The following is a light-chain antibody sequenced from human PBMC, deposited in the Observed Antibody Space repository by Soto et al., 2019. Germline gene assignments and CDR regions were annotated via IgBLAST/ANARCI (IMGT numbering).Light chain of an antibody. J-gene: IGKJ5*01. Sequence: DIVMTQSAASLSAYPGERDNLXCRASQSVSTNLGWYQQKPGKAPRRLIFGASTMATGIQARLSGSGSGKEFTLNISGLQSEEFAVYYCHQYNNWPPYTFGQGTRLEIK. V-gene: IGKV3-15*01. CDR2: GAS. CDR1: QSVSTN. CDR3: HQYNNWPPYT.